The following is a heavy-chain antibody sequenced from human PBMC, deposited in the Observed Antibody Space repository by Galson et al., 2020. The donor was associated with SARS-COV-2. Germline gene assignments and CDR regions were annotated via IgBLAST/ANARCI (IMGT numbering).Heavy chain of an antibody. CDR1: GFTFSNAW. Sequence: GESLKISCAASGFTFSNAWMSWVRQAPGKGLEWVGRIKSKTDGGTTDYAAPVKGRYTISRDDSKNTLYLQMNSLKTEDTAVYYCTSNCYDYVWGSYRRDWGQGTLVTVSS. J-gene: IGHJ4*02. D-gene: IGHD3-16*02. V-gene: IGHV3-15*01. CDR3: TSNCYDYVWGSYRRD. CDR2: IKSKTDGGTT.